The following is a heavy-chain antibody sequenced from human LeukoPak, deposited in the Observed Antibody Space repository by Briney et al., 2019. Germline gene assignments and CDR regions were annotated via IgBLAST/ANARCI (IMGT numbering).Heavy chain of an antibody. CDR2: IYPGDSDT. V-gene: IGHV5-51*01. CDR3: ARPIAARRAGYYYYYMDV. D-gene: IGHD6-6*01. CDR1: GYSFTSYW. J-gene: IGHJ6*03. Sequence: GESLKISCKGSGYSFTSYWIGWVRQLPGKGLELMGIIYPGDSDTRYSPSFQGQVTISADKSISTAYLQWSSLKASDTAMYYCARPIAARRAGYYYYYMDVWGKGTTVTVSS.